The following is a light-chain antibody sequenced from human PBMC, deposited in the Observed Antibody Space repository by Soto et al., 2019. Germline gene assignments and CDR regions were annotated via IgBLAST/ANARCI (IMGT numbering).Light chain of an antibody. J-gene: IGKJ3*01. CDR1: QTVSNK. CDR2: DTS. CDR3: QQYGSSPTT. Sequence: EIVLTQSPATLSSSPGERATLSCRASQTVSNKLAWYQHKPGQAPRLLIYDTSNRATGIPARFSGSGSGTDFTLTISSLEPEDFAVYYCQQYGSSPTTFGPGTKVDIK. V-gene: IGKV3-11*01.